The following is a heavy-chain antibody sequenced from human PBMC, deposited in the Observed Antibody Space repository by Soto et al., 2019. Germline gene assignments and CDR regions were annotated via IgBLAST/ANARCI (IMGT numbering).Heavy chain of an antibody. V-gene: IGHV1-2*02. J-gene: IGHJ4*02. Sequence: ASVKVSCKASGYTFTGYYMHWVRQAPGQGLEWMGWINPNSGGTNYAQKFQGRVTMTRDTSISTAYMELSRLRSDDTAVYYCARGGLNYCGGDCYSTMRYWGQGTLVTVYS. CDR3: ARGGLNYCGGDCYSTMRY. CDR1: GYTFTGYY. D-gene: IGHD2-21*02. CDR2: INPNSGGT.